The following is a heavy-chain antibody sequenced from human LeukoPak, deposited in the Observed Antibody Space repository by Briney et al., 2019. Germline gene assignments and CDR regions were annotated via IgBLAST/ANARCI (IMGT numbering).Heavy chain of an antibody. J-gene: IGHJ6*03. CDR3: ARDSYSGSYYDYYYMDV. CDR1: GYSISSGYY. V-gene: IGHV4-38-2*02. Sequence: SETLSLPCTVSGYSISSGYYWGWIRQPPGKGLEWIGSIYHSGSTYYNPSLKSRVTISVDTSKNQFSLKLSSVTAADTAVYYCARDSYSGSYYDYYYMDVWGKGTTVTVSS. D-gene: IGHD1-26*01. CDR2: IYHSGST.